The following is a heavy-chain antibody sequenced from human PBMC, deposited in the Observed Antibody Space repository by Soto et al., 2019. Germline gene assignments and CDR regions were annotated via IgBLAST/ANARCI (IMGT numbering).Heavy chain of an antibody. CDR1: GFTFSSYG. Sequence: GGSLRLSCAASGFTFSSYGMHWVRQAPGKGLEWVAVIWYDGSNKYYADSVKGRFTISRDNSKNTLYLQMNSLRAEDTAVYYCARPYSSSWDNWFDPWGQGPLVTVSS. J-gene: IGHJ5*02. CDR2: IWYDGSNK. V-gene: IGHV3-33*01. CDR3: ARPYSSSWDNWFDP. D-gene: IGHD6-13*01.